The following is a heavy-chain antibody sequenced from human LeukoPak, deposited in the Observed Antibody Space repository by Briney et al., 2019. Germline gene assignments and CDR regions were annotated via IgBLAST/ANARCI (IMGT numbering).Heavy chain of an antibody. Sequence: PSETLSLTCAVYGGSFSGYYWSWIRQPPGKGLGWIGEINHSGSTNYNPSLKSRVTISVDTSKNQFSLKLSSVTAADTAVYYCAREHGGSLYYYYYGMDVWGQGTTVTVSS. V-gene: IGHV4-34*01. CDR1: GGSFSGYY. D-gene: IGHD4-23*01. J-gene: IGHJ6*02. CDR2: INHSGST. CDR3: AREHGGSLYYYYYGMDV.